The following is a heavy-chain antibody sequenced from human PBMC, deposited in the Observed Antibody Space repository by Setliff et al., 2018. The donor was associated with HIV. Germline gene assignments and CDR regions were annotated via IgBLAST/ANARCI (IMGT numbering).Heavy chain of an antibody. CDR1: GASISSGTYY. CDR2: IDTSGST. Sequence: SETLSLTCTVSGASISSGTYYWSWIRQPAGKGLEWIGRIDTSGSTKYNPSLTSRVTISVDTSKNHFSLKLTSVTAADTAVYYCARAEMATIVAFDIWGQGTMVTVSS. J-gene: IGHJ3*02. D-gene: IGHD5-12*01. V-gene: IGHV4-61*02. CDR3: ARAEMATIVAFDI.